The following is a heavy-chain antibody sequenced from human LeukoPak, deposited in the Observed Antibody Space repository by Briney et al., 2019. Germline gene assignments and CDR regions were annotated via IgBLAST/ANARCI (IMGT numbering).Heavy chain of an antibody. Sequence: ASVKVSCKASGYTFTDYDINWVRQATGQGLEWMGWLNPNSGNTGYTQKFQGRVTMTRNTSISTAYMELSSLRSEDTAVYYCARAELRYFDWPPGDYWGQGTLVTVSS. CDR3: ARAELRYFDWPPGDY. D-gene: IGHD3-9*01. V-gene: IGHV1-8*01. CDR2: LNPNSGNT. J-gene: IGHJ4*02. CDR1: GYTFTDYD.